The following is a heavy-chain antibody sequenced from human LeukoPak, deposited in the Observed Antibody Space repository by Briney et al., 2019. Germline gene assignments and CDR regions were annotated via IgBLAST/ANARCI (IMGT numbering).Heavy chain of an antibody. Sequence: PSETLSLTCTASGGSISSGSYYWSWIRQPAGKGLEWIGRIYTSGSTNYNPSLKSRVTISVDTSKNQFSLKLSSVTAADTAVYYCARDSMVRGVILRSYWGQGTLVTVSS. CDR2: IYTSGST. J-gene: IGHJ4*02. CDR3: ARDSMVRGVILRSY. V-gene: IGHV4-61*02. CDR1: GGSISSGSYY. D-gene: IGHD3-10*01.